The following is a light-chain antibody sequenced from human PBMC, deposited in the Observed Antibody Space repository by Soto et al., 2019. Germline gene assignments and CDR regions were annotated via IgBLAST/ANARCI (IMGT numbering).Light chain of an antibody. CDR2: DAS. V-gene: IGKV3-11*01. CDR1: QSVSSY. CDR3: QQRSNWPF. Sequence: IVLTQSPATLCLAPRERTTRSCGASQSVSSYLAWYTQQPGQAPRLLIYDASNRATGIPARFSGSGSGTEFTLTISRIAPEDFAVYYCQQRSNWPFFGQGTRLEIK. J-gene: IGKJ5*01.